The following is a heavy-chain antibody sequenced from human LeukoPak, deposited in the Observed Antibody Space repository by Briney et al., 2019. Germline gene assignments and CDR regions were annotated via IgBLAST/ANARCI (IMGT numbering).Heavy chain of an antibody. CDR2: IYSGGST. CDR3: ARDRGYCSSTSCYTGFGYYYMGV. V-gene: IGHV3-66*02. D-gene: IGHD2-2*02. J-gene: IGHJ6*03. Sequence: GGSLRLSCAASGFTVSSNYMSWVRQAPGKGLEWVSVIYSGGSTYYADSVKGRFTISRDNSKNMLYLQMNSLRAEDTAVYYCARDRGYCSSTSCYTGFGYYYMGVWGKGTTVPVSS. CDR1: GFTVSSNY.